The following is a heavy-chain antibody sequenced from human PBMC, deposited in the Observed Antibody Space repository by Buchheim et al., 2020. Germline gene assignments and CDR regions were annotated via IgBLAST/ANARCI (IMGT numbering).Heavy chain of an antibody. D-gene: IGHD4-17*01. V-gene: IGHV4-30-4*01. J-gene: IGHJ6*02. CDR1: SGSISSGDYY. CDR2: INFSGST. Sequence: QVQLQESGPGLVKPSQTLSLTCAVSSGSISSGDYYWNWIRQAPGKGLEWIGNINFSGSTYYNPSLKSRVTISFDRSKILFSLKLTSVTAADTAVYYCAKDDYGESYALDVWGQGTT. CDR3: AKDDYGESYALDV.